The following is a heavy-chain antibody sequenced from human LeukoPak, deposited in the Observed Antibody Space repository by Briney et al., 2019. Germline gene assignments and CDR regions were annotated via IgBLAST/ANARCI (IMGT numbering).Heavy chain of an antibody. V-gene: IGHV1-18*01. D-gene: IGHD2-2*01. Sequence: ASVKVSCKASGYTFTSHGISWVRQAPGQGLEWMGWISAYKGNTNYAQKFQDRVIMTTDTSTSTAYMELRSLRSDDTAVYYCATIPVNIVVVPAANNWFDPWGQGTLVTVSS. CDR1: GYTFTSHG. CDR3: ATIPVNIVVVPAANNWFDP. CDR2: ISAYKGNT. J-gene: IGHJ5*02.